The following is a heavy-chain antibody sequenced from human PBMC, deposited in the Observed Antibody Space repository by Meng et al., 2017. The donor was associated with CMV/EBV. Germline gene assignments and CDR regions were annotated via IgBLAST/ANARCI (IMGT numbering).Heavy chain of an antibody. CDR3: ARGADIVVVPAAIRPIGYYYGMDV. Sequence: SETLSLTCTVSGGSISSYYWSWIRQPPGKGLEGIGYIYYSGSTNYNPSLKSRVTISVDTSKNQFSLKLSSVTAADTAVYYCARGADIVVVPAAIRPIGYYYGMDVWGQGTTVTVSS. CDR2: IYYSGST. J-gene: IGHJ6*02. V-gene: IGHV4-59*01. CDR1: GGSISSYY. D-gene: IGHD2-2*02.